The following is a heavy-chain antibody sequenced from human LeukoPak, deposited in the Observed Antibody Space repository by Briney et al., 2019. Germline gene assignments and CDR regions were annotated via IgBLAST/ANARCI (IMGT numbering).Heavy chain of an antibody. V-gene: IGHV3-30-3*01. D-gene: IGHD1-1*01. Sequence: PGGSLRLSCTVFGLTLTNYGIHWVRQAPGKGLEWVAVISHDGGTAHYAGSVKGRFTISRDTSKNTLYLQMNTMGPEDTAVYYCARDINWNYMDLWGQGTLVTVSS. CDR2: ISHDGGTA. CDR1: GLTLTNYG. J-gene: IGHJ4*02. CDR3: ARDINWNYMDL.